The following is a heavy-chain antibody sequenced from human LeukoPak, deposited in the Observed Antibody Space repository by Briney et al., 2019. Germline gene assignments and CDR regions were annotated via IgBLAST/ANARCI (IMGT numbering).Heavy chain of an antibody. D-gene: IGHD2-2*01. CDR3: ARDCGGDSSSCQGEYYFDY. Sequence: PSETLSLTCTVSGGSISSSSYYWGWIRQPPGKGLEWIGSIYYSGSTYYNPSLKSRVTISVDTSKNQFSLNLSSVTAADTAVYYCARDCGGDSSSCQGEYYFDYWGQGTLVTVSS. CDR2: IYYSGST. J-gene: IGHJ4*02. CDR1: GGSISSSSYY. V-gene: IGHV4-39*07.